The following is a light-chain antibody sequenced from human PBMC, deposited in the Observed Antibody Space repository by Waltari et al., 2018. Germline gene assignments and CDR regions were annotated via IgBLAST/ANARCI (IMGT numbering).Light chain of an antibody. J-gene: IGLJ3*02. V-gene: IGLV2-14*03. CDR3: STYTTSSALL. Sequence: QSALTQPASVSGSPGQSLTISCTGSSSDVGGYSFVSWYQQHPGKAPKLMIYDVSKRPAGISNRFSGSKSGNTASLTISGLQTEDEADYFCSTYTTSSALLFGGGTRLTVL. CDR1: SSDVGGYSF. CDR2: DVS.